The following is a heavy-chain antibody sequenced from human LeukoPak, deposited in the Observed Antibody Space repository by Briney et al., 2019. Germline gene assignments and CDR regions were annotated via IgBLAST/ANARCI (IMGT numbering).Heavy chain of an antibody. Sequence: PGRSLRLSCAASGFTFSSYAMHWVRQAPGKGLEWVAVISYDGGNKYYADSVKGRFTISRDNSKNTLYLQMNSLRAEDTAVYYCAREAGSSGYLDYWGQGTLVTVSS. CDR2: ISYDGGNK. D-gene: IGHD3-22*01. J-gene: IGHJ4*02. CDR3: AREAGSSGYLDY. CDR1: GFTFSSYA. V-gene: IGHV3-30*04.